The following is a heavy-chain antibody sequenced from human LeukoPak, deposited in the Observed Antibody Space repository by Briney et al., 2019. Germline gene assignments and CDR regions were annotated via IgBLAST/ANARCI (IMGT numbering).Heavy chain of an antibody. D-gene: IGHD3-16*01. CDR2: INDSGSS. V-gene: IGHV4-34*01. J-gene: IGHJ4*02. CDR3: ARLPTDYDYVWGSSY. Sequence: SETLSLTCAVYGGSFSGYYWSWIRQPPGKGLEWIGEINDSGSSNYSPSLKSRVTISVDASKKQFSLTLSSVTAADTAVYYCARLPTDYDYVWGSSYWGQGTLVTVSS. CDR1: GGSFSGYY.